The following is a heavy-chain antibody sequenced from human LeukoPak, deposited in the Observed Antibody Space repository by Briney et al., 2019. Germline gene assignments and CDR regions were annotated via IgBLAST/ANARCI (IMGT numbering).Heavy chain of an antibody. J-gene: IGHJ4*02. Sequence: PGGSLRLSCAASGFTFSRNGMHWVRQAPGKGLEWVAVIWYDGSNEYYADSVKGRFTVSSDNSKNTMYLQMNSLRAEDTAVYYCAKDRDYIMGIVDYWGQGTLVTVSS. CDR3: AKDRDYIMGIVDY. CDR2: IWYDGSNE. V-gene: IGHV3-33*06. D-gene: IGHD4/OR15-4a*01. CDR1: GFTFSRNG.